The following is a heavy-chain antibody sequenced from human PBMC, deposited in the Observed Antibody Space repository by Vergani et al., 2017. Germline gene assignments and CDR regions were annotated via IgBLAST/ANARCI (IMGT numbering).Heavy chain of an antibody. Sequence: QVQLVQSGAEVKKPGSSVKVSCKASGGTFSSYAISWVRQAPGQGLEWMGGIIPIFGTANYAQKFPGRVTITADKSTSTAYMELSSLRSEDTAVYYCAGHPSSSSESGEYYFDYWGQGTLVTVSS. CDR3: AGHPSSSSESGEYYFDY. CDR2: IIPIFGTA. V-gene: IGHV1-69*06. D-gene: IGHD6-6*01. J-gene: IGHJ4*02. CDR1: GGTFSSYA.